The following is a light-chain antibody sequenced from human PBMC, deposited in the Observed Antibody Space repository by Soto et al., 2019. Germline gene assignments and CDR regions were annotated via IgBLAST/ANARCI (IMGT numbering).Light chain of an antibody. J-gene: IGKJ1*01. V-gene: IGKV1-5*01. Sequence: DIRMTQSPSSLSASVGDRFTITCRASQSISSWLAWYQQKPGKAPKLLIYDASSLESGVPSRFSGSGSGTEFTLTISSLQPDDFATYYCQQYNSYSGTFGQGTKVDI. CDR2: DAS. CDR1: QSISSW. CDR3: QQYNSYSGT.